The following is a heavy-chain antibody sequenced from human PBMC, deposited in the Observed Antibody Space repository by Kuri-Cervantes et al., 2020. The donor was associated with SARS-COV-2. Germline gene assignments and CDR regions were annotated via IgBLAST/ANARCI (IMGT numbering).Heavy chain of an antibody. V-gene: IGHV3-48*01. J-gene: IGHJ4*02. D-gene: IGHD2-21*01. CDR2: ISSSSSTI. CDR1: WFTFSSYS. CDR3: ARDGWTYCCGDGYYDGYFDY. Sequence: GGSLRLSCAASWFTFSSYSMNWVRQATGKGLEWVSYISSSSSTIYSADSVKGRFTISRDNAKSSLYLQMNSLRAEDTAVYYCARDGWTYCCGDGYYDGYFDYWGQGTLVTVSS.